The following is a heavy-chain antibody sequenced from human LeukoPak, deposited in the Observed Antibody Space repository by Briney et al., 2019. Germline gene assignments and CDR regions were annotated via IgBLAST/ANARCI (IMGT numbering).Heavy chain of an antibody. J-gene: IGHJ4*02. CDR2: ISDSGADT. Sequence: PGGSLRLSCAASGITFSRYAMSWVHQAPGKGLEWVSVISDSGADTYYTDSAKGRFTISRDSSKNTLYLLMNSLRAEDTAVNYCAKMGWTAYDYTNYWGQGTLVTVSS. D-gene: IGHD5-12*01. CDR3: AKMGWTAYDYTNY. CDR1: GITFSRYA. V-gene: IGHV3-23*01.